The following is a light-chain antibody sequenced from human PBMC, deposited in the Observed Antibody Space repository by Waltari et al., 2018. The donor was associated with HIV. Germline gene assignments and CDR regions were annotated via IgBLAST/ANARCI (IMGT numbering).Light chain of an antibody. CDR1: SSDVGGYNA. Sequence: QSALTQPASVSGSPGQSISISCTGTSSDVGGYNAVSWYHQHPATAPKLVILEVSNRPSGVSSRFAGSKSGNRASLTISGIQAEDDAYYYCSSYTSSDTVVFGGGTKVTVL. J-gene: IGLJ2*01. V-gene: IGLV2-14*01. CDR2: EVS. CDR3: SSYTSSDTVV.